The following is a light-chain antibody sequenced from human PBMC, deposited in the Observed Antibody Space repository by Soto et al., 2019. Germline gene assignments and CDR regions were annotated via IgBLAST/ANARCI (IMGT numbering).Light chain of an antibody. CDR2: EVS. CDR1: SSDVGSYNL. Sequence: QSALTQPASVSGSPGQSITISCTGTSSDVGSYNLVSWYQQHPGKAPKLMIYEVSKRPSGVSNRFSGSKSGNTASLTISGLQADAEADYYCCSYAISSGVFGGGTKLTVL. J-gene: IGLJ2*01. V-gene: IGLV2-23*02. CDR3: CSYAISSGV.